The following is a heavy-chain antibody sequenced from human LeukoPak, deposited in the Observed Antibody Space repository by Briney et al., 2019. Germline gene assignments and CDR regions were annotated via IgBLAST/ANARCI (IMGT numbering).Heavy chain of an antibody. J-gene: IGHJ4*02. Sequence: ASVKVSCKASGYTFTGYYMHWERQAPGQGLEWMGWISAYNGNTNYAQKLQGRVTMTTDTSTSTAYMELSSLKSEDTAVYYCAKNSVSSVWFGHSNFDYWGQGTLVTVSS. CDR2: ISAYNGNT. CDR3: AKNSVSSVWFGHSNFDY. V-gene: IGHV1-18*04. D-gene: IGHD3-10*01. CDR1: GYTFTGYY.